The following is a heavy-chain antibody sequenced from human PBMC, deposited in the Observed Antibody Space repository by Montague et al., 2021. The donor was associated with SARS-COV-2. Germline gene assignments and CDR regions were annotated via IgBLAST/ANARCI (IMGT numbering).Heavy chain of an antibody. J-gene: IGHJ6*02. CDR2: IYSGGSST. Sequence: SLSFSCAASGFTFSSYAMSWVRQAPGKGLEWVSVIYSGGSSTYYADSVXGRFTISRDNSKNTLYLQMNSLRAEDTAVYYCAKWGAITIFGVVPPGGYYYYGMDVWGQGTTVTVSS. V-gene: IGHV3-23*03. CDR1: GFTFSSYA. CDR3: AKWGAITIFGVVPPGGYYYYGMDV. D-gene: IGHD3-3*01.